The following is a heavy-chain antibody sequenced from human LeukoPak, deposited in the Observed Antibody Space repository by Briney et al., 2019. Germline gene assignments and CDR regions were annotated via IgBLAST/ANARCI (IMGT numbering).Heavy chain of an antibody. D-gene: IGHD6-13*01. CDR2: IYYSGST. V-gene: IGHV4-59*01. J-gene: IGHJ5*02. Sequence: SETLSLTCTVSGASISSYYWSWIRQPPGKGLEWIGYIYYSGSTNYNPSLKSRVTISVDTSKNQFSLKLSSVTAADTAVYYCARAPAAAPNWFDPWGQGTLVTVSS. CDR3: ARAPAAAPNWFDP. CDR1: GASISSYY.